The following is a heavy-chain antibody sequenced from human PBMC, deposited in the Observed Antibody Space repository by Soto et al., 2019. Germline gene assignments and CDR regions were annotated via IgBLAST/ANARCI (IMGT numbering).Heavy chain of an antibody. CDR3: AKGKISTTTYTSFDS. V-gene: IGHV3-23*01. CDR1: GFTFSRYA. D-gene: IGHD1-26*01. CDR2: FSGPGGGT. J-gene: IGHJ5*01. Sequence: GGSLRLSCAASGFTFSRYAMSWVRQAPGKGPEWVSTFSGPGGGTSYAGSVKGRFTISRDNFKSTLYLQMSGLRAEDTAVYYCAKGKISTTTYTSFDSWGQGTLVTVSS.